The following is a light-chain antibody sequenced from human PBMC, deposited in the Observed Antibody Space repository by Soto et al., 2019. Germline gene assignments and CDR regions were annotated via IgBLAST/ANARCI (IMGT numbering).Light chain of an antibody. Sequence: EVVLTQSPGTLSLSPGEGATLSCRASQSVRGNSLAWYQQKPGQAPRLLIYSVSSRATGIPDRFSGSGSGTDFPLTISRLAPEYFAVYYCQQYGALPVTFGPGITLDIK. CDR2: SVS. CDR1: QSVRGNS. J-gene: IGKJ3*01. V-gene: IGKV3-20*01. CDR3: QQYGALPVT.